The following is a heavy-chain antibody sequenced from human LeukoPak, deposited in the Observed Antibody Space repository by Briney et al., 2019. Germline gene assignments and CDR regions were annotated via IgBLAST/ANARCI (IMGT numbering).Heavy chain of an antibody. Sequence: GAPEKVSCKASGYTFTSYGISWVRQAPGQGLEWMGWISAYNSNTNYAQKLQGRVTMTTDTSTSTAYMELRSLRSDDTAVYYCARGYYYDSSGGPDYWGQGTLVTVSS. D-gene: IGHD3-22*01. CDR3: ARGYYYDSSGGPDY. CDR1: GYTFTSYG. V-gene: IGHV1-18*01. J-gene: IGHJ4*02. CDR2: ISAYNSNT.